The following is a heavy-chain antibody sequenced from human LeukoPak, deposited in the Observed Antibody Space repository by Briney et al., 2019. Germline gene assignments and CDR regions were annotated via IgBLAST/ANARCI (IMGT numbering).Heavy chain of an antibody. CDR3: ARDGYYGSGSYLGYYFDY. Sequence: ASVKVSCKASGYIFTSYYMHWVRQAPGQGLEWMGIINPSGGSTNNAQKFQGRVTMTRDTSTSTVYMELSSLRSEDTAVYYCARDGYYGSGSYLGYYFDYWGQGTLVTVSS. CDR2: INPSGGST. J-gene: IGHJ4*02. CDR1: GYIFTSYY. D-gene: IGHD3-10*01. V-gene: IGHV1-46*01.